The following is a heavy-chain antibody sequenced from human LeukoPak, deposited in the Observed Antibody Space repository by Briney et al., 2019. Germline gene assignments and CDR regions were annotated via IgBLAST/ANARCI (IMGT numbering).Heavy chain of an antibody. J-gene: IGHJ6*02. CDR1: GFTFSSYA. Sequence: PGGSLRLSCAASGFTFSSYAMSWVRQAPGKGLEWVSAISGSGGSTYYADSVKGRFTISRDNSKNTLYLQMNSLRAEDTAVYYCARDEARGSSTQKRGSYYYYYYGMDVWGQGTTVTVSS. CDR3: ARDEARGSSTQKRGSYYYYYYGMDV. V-gene: IGHV3-23*01. CDR2: ISGSGGST. D-gene: IGHD6-6*01.